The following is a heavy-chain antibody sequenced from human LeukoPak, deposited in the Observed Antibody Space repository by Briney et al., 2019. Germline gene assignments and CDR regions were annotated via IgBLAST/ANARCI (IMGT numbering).Heavy chain of an antibody. V-gene: IGHV4-61*01. Sequence: PSETLSLTCTVSGGSVSSGSYYWSWIRQPPGKGLEWIGYIYYSGSTNYNPSLKSRVTISVDTSKNQFSLKLSSVTAADTAVYYCARGVDGWYGDFFDYWGQGTLVTGSS. CDR3: ARGVDGWYGDFFDY. CDR1: GGSVSSGSYY. D-gene: IGHD6-19*01. J-gene: IGHJ4*02. CDR2: IYYSGST.